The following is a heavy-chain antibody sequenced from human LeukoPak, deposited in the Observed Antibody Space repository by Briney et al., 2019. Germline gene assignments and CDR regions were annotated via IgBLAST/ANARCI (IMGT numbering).Heavy chain of an antibody. D-gene: IGHD2-15*01. CDR2: IVVGGGNT. J-gene: IGHJ4*02. Sequence: SVKVSCKASGFTFTSSAMQWVRQARGQRLEWIGWIVVGGGNTNYAQKFQERVTITRDMSTSTAYMELSSLRSEDTAVYYCAAVRYCSGGSCYGVPRPFDYWGQGTLVTVSS. CDR1: GFTFTSSA. V-gene: IGHV1-58*02. CDR3: AAVRYCSGGSCYGVPRPFDY.